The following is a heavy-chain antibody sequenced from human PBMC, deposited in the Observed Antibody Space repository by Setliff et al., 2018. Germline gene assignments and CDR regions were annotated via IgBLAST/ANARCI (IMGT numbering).Heavy chain of an antibody. J-gene: IGHJ4*02. V-gene: IGHV4-4*07. Sequence: KSSETLSLTCTVSGDSISGDYWSWIRQPAGKGLEWIGHIDPSGDTNYSPSLKSRVTISRDTSKNQLSLELTSVTAADTAMYFCARTARVPDCSGQGILVTVSS. CDR3: ARTARVPDC. CDR2: IDPSGDT. CDR1: GDSISGDY.